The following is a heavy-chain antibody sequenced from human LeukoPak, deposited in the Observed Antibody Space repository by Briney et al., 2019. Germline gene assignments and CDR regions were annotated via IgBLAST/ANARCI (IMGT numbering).Heavy chain of an antibody. Sequence: SVKVSCKASGYTFTNYDINWVRQATGQGLEWMGWMNPNSGNTGYAQKFQGRVTMTRNTSISTAYMELSSLRAEDTAVYYCARVHDMLTGYYFSWFDPWGQGTLVTVSS. D-gene: IGHD3-9*01. CDR3: ARVHDMLTGYYFSWFDP. CDR2: MNPNSGNT. J-gene: IGHJ5*02. V-gene: IGHV1-8*02. CDR1: GYTFTNYD.